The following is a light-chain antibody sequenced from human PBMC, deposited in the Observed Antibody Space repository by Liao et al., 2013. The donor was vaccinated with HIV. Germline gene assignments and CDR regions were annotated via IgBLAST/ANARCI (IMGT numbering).Light chain of an antibody. V-gene: IGLV3-1*01. Sequence: SYELTQPPSVSVSPGQTASITCSGDKLGDKYVSWYQQKPGQSPVLVIYEDSKRPSGIPERFSGSNSGNTATLTISGTQAMDEADYYCQAWDSSTPQFGGGTKLTV. CDR2: EDS. CDR3: QAWDSSTPQ. J-gene: IGLJ2*01. CDR1: KLGDKY.